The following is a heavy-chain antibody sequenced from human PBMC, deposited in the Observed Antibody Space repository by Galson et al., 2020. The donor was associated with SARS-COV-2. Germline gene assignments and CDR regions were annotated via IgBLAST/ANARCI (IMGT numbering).Heavy chain of an antibody. Sequence: ASQTLSLNCNVTGYPIHRGYYWMWIRPSPEKDLDWIGNIHQSGSAYYNPSLKSRATISVDTSKNQFSLRLTSMTAADTAVYYCARQVVANTYYFDYWGQGAVVSGSS. V-gene: IGHV4-38-2*02. CDR3: ARQVVANTYYFDY. J-gene: IGHJ4*02. D-gene: IGHD2-15*01. CDR2: IHQSGSA. CDR1: GYPIHRGYY.